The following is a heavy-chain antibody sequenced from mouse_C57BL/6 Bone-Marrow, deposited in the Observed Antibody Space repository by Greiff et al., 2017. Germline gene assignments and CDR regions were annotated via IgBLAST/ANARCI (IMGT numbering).Heavy chain of an antibody. CDR1: GYTFPDYY. CDR3: ARGSDWYFDV. J-gene: IGHJ1*03. V-gene: IGHV1-76*01. Sequence: VKLMESGAELVRPGASVKLSCKASGYTFPDYYINWVKQRPGQGLEWIARIYPGSGNTYYNEKFKGKATLTAEKSSSTAYMQLSSLTSEDSAVYCCARGSDWYFDVWGTGTTVTVSS. CDR2: IYPGSGNT.